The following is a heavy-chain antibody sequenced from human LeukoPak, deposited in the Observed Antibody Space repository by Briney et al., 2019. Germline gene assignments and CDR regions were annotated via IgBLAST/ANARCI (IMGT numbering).Heavy chain of an antibody. CDR3: AKDSSSSINWFDP. J-gene: IGHJ5*02. D-gene: IGHD6-6*01. CDR1: GFTFTRYA. Sequence: GGSLRLSCAASGFTFTRYAMSWVRQAPGKGLEWVSAISGSGGSTYYADSVKGRFTISRDNSKNTLYLQMNSLRAEDTAVYYCAKDSSSSINWFDPWGQGTLVTVSS. V-gene: IGHV3-23*01. CDR2: ISGSGGST.